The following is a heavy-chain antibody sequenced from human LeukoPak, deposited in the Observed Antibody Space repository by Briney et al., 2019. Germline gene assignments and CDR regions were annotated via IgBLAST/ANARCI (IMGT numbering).Heavy chain of an antibody. J-gene: IGHJ3*02. CDR1: GYSSTSYW. Sequence: ESLKTSCKGSGYSSTSYWIGWVRQMPGKGLEWMGIIYPGDSDTRYSPSFQGQVTNSADKSISTAYLQWSSLKASDTAMYYCARSFGDSSGYYYDVGAFDIWGQGTKVTVSS. V-gene: IGHV5-51*01. CDR2: IYPGDSDT. CDR3: ARSFGDSSGYYYDVGAFDI. D-gene: IGHD3-22*01.